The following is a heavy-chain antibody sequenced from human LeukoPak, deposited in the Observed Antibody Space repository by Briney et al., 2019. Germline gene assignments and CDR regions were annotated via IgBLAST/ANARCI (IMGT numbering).Heavy chain of an antibody. Sequence: SSETLSLTCTVSGGSISSYYWSWIRQPPGKGLEWIGYIYYSGSTNYNPSLKSRVTISVDTSKNQFSLKLSSVTAADTAVYYCARHYCSSTSCYSLYYYGMDVWGQGTTVTVSS. J-gene: IGHJ6*02. D-gene: IGHD2-2*02. CDR2: IYYSGST. CDR3: ARHYCSSTSCYSLYYYGMDV. CDR1: GGSISSYY. V-gene: IGHV4-59*08.